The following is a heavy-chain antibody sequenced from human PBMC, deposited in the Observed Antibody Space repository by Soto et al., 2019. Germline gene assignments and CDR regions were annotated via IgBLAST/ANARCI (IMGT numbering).Heavy chain of an antibody. CDR2: INSDGSST. D-gene: IGHD3-22*01. Sequence: EVQLVESGGGLVQPGGSLRLSCAASGFTFSSYWMHWVRQAPGKGLVWVSRINSDGSSTSYADSVKGRFTISRDNAENTLYLQMNSLRAEDTAVYYCARDTYTMIVVVKDDYWGQGTLVTVSS. J-gene: IGHJ4*02. CDR3: ARDTYTMIVVVKDDY. V-gene: IGHV3-74*01. CDR1: GFTFSSYW.